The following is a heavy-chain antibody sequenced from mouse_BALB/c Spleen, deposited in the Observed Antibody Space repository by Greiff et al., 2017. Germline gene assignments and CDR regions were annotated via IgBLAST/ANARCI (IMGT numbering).Heavy chain of an antibody. D-gene: IGHD1-1*01. V-gene: IGHV14-3*02. CDR2: IDPANGNT. J-gene: IGHJ4*01. Sequence: EVQLQQSGAELVKPGASVKLSCTASGFNIKDTYMHWVKQRPEQGLEWIGRIDPANGNTKYDPKFQGKATITADTSSNTAYLQLSSLTSEDTAVYYCAPYCYGSSYDYAMDYWGQGTSVTVSS. CDR1: GFNIKDTY. CDR3: APYCYGSSYDYAMDY.